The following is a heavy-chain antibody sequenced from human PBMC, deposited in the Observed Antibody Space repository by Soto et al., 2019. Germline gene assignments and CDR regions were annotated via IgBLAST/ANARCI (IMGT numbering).Heavy chain of an antibody. V-gene: IGHV1-8*01. J-gene: IGHJ6*03. Sequence: ASVKACRKASGYTFTSYDINWVRQATGQGLEWMGWMNPNSGNTGYAQKFQGRVTMTRNTSISTAYMELSSLRSEDTAVYYCARVWAAPYYYYMYVWGKGTTVTVSS. D-gene: IGHD6-6*01. CDR1: GYTFTSYD. CDR2: MNPNSGNT. CDR3: ARVWAAPYYYYMYV.